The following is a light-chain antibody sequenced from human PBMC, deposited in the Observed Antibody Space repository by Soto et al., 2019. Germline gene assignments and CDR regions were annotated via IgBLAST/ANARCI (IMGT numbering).Light chain of an antibody. V-gene: IGLV2-23*01. CDR1: SSDVGSYNL. Sequence: QSVLTQPASVSGSPGQSITISCTGTSSDVGSYNLVSWYQHHPGKAPKLIIYEGSKRPSGISNRFSGSKSGNTASLTISGLQAEDEADYYCCSYAGSSTPSYVFGSGTKVTVL. CDR2: EGS. CDR3: CSYAGSSTPSYV. J-gene: IGLJ1*01.